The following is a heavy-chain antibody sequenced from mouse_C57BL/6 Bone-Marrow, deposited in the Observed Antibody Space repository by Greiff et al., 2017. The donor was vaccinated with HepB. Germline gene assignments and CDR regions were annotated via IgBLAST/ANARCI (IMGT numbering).Heavy chain of an antibody. J-gene: IGHJ4*01. D-gene: IGHD1-1*01. CDR3: ARSYYGSSPIVTTVNRDAMDY. CDR2: IYPGDGDT. Sequence: QVQLQQSGPELVKPGASVKISCKASGYAFSSSWMNWVKQRPGKGLEWIGRIYPGDGDTNYNGKFKGKATLTADKSSSTAYMQLSSLTSEDSAVYFCARSYYGSSPIVTTVNRDAMDYWGQGPSVTVSS. CDR1: GYAFSSSW. V-gene: IGHV1-82*01.